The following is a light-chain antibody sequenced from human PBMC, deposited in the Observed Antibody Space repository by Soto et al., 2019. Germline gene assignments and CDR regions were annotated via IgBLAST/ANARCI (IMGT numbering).Light chain of an antibody. Sequence: DIQMTQSPSTLSASVGDRVTITCRASQSISSWLAWYQQKPGKAPKLLIYDASSLESGVPSRFGGSRSGTEFTLTIRSLQPDDFATYICQQDNSYSPTFGQGTKVEIK. CDR1: QSISSW. CDR3: QQDNSYSPT. J-gene: IGKJ1*01. CDR2: DAS. V-gene: IGKV1-5*01.